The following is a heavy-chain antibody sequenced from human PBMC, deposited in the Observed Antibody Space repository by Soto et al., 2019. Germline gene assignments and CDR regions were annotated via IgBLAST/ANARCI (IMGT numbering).Heavy chain of an antibody. J-gene: IGHJ6*02. CDR3: ARDLTVSNYYGMDV. Sequence: GGSLRLSCAASGFTFSSYAMHWVRQAPGKGLEWVAVISYDGSNKYYADSVKGRFTISRDNSKNTLYLQMNSLRAEDTAVYYCARDLTVSNYYGMDVWGPGTTVTVS. CDR1: GFTFSSYA. CDR2: ISYDGSNK. D-gene: IGHD4-17*01. V-gene: IGHV3-30-3*01.